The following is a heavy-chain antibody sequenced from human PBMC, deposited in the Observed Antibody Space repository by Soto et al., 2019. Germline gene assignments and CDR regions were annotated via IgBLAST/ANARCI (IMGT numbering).Heavy chain of an antibody. V-gene: IGHV3-30*18. D-gene: IGHD3-10*01. CDR1: GFTFSGYG. Sequence: PGGSLRLSCGGSGFTFSGYGMHWVRQAPGKGLDWLAVISYDGSKEYYADSVRGRFTISRDNSNNTLFLQMNSLRPEDTSVYYCAKDTTDHYGSGGHLDCWCQGXSVTVSS. CDR2: ISYDGSKE. CDR3: AKDTTDHYGSGGHLDC. J-gene: IGHJ4*02.